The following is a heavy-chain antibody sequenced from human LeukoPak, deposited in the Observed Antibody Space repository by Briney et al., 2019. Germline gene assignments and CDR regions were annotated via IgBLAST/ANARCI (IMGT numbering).Heavy chain of an antibody. CDR1: GFTFSNYA. CDR2: ISGSGGGT. V-gene: IGHV3-23*01. Sequence: TGGSLRLSCAASGFTFSNYAITWVRQAPGKGLEWVSAISGSGGGTKYADSVKGRFTISRDNSKNTLYLQTNSLRAEDTAVYYCAKVQAASSGWYFDYWGQGTLVTVSS. D-gene: IGHD6-19*01. J-gene: IGHJ4*02. CDR3: AKVQAASSGWYFDY.